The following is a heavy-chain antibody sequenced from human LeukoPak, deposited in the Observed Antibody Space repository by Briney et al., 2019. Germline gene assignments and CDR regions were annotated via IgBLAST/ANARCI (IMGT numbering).Heavy chain of an antibody. J-gene: IGHJ4*02. CDR2: ISGSGGST. D-gene: IGHD3-22*01. V-gene: IGHV3-23*01. Sequence: GGSPRLSCAASGFTFSSYAMSWVRQAPGKGLEWVSAISGSGGSTYYADSVKGRFTISRDNSKNTLYLQMNSLRAEDTAVYYCAKVDSSGYDFDYWGQGTLVTVSS. CDR3: AKVDSSGYDFDY. CDR1: GFTFSSYA.